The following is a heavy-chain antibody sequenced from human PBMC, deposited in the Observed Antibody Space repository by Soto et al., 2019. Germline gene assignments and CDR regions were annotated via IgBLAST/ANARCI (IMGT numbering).Heavy chain of an antibody. Sequence: EVQLVESGGGLIQPGGSLRLSCAASGFTVSNNYVSWVRQAPGKGLEWVSVIYSGGGTYYADSVKGRFTISRDNSKNTLYLQMNSLRAEDTAVYYCARRIAAAALRDWYFDLWGRGTLVTVSS. CDR2: IYSGGGT. D-gene: IGHD6-13*01. V-gene: IGHV3-53*01. J-gene: IGHJ2*01. CDR3: ARRIAAAALRDWYFDL. CDR1: GFTVSNNY.